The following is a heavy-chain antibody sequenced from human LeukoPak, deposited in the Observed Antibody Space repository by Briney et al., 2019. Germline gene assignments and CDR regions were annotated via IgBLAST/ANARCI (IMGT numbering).Heavy chain of an antibody. Sequence: SETLSLTCAVYGGSFSGYYWSWIRQPPGKGLEWIGEINHSGSTNYNPSLKSRVTISVDTSKNQFSLKLSSVTAADTAVYYCARQSGIPYYDFWSGYYWFDPWGQGTLVTVSS. CDR1: GGSFSGYY. V-gene: IGHV4-34*01. CDR3: ARQSGIPYYDFWSGYYWFDP. CDR2: INHSGST. J-gene: IGHJ5*02. D-gene: IGHD3-3*01.